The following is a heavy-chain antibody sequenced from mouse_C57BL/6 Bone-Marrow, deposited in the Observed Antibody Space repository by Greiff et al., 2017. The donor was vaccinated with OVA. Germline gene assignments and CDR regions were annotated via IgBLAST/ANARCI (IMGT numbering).Heavy chain of an antibody. Sequence: QVQLQQPGAELVKPGASVKLSCKASGYTFTSYWMHWVKQRPGRGLEWIGRIDPNSGGTKYNEKFKSKATLTVDKPSSTAYMQLNSLTSEDSAVYYGAKEEIGYGYAMDYWGQGTSVTVSS. J-gene: IGHJ4*01. CDR1: GYTFTSYW. CDR2: IDPNSGGT. CDR3: AKEEIGYGYAMDY. V-gene: IGHV1-72*01. D-gene: IGHD2-2*01.